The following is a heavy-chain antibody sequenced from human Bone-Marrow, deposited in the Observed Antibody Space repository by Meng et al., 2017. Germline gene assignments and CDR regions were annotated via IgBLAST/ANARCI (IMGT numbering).Heavy chain of an antibody. CDR2: ISSSSSYI. D-gene: IGHD6-19*01. Sequence: GESLKISCAASGFTFSSYSMNWVRQAPGKGLEWVSSISSSSSYIYYADSVKGRFTISRDNAKNSLYLQMNSLRAEDTAVYYCARDTKHSTGIAVAGTIPYYFDYWGQRTLVTVSS. V-gene: IGHV3-21*01. CDR3: ARDTKHSTGIAVAGTIPYYFDY. CDR1: GFTFSSYS. J-gene: IGHJ4*02.